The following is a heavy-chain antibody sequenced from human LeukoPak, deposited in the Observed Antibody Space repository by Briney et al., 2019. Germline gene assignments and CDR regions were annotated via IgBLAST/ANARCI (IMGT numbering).Heavy chain of an antibody. CDR3: ARGYCSSTSCRFLIDY. V-gene: IGHV1-46*01. CDR2: INPSGGST. D-gene: IGHD2-2*01. J-gene: IGHJ4*02. Sequence: ASVKVSCKASGYTFTSYYMHWVRQAPGQGLEWMGIINPSGGSTSYAQKFQGRVTMTRDTSTSTVYMELSSLRSEDTAVYYCARGYCSSTSCRFLIDYWGQGTLVTVSS. CDR1: GYTFTSYY.